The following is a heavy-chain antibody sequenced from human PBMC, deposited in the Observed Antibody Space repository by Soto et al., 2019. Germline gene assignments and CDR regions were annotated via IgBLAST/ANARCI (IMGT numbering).Heavy chain of an antibody. V-gene: IGHV4-30-4*01. CDR1: GGSISSGNFY. D-gene: IGHD4-17*01. CDR3: AHDSHGENTYVDL. Sequence: VQLQESGPGLVRPSETLSLTCTVSGGSISSGNFYWSWIRQPPGKGLEWIGYIYFSGSTSYSPTLKSRPTISLNTSNNQFSLKLTSVTAADTAVYYCAHDSHGENTYVDLWGQGALVSVSS. J-gene: IGHJ4*02. CDR2: IYFSGST.